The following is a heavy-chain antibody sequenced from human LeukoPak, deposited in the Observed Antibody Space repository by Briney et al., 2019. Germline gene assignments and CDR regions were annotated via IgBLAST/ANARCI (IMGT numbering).Heavy chain of an antibody. D-gene: IGHD1-26*01. V-gene: IGHV3-74*01. J-gene: IGHJ4*02. CDR2: INSDGSST. CDR1: GFTFSSYW. CDR3: ARVLGVGAHAGDY. Sequence: QSGGSLRLSCAASGFTFSSYWMHWVRQAPGKGLVWVSRINSDGSSTSYADSVKGRFTVSRDNAKNTLYLQMNSLRAEDTAVYYCARVLGVGAHAGDYWGQGTLVTVSS.